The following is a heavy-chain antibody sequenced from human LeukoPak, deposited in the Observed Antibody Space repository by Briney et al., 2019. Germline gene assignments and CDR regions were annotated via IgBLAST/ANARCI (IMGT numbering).Heavy chain of an antibody. CDR3: ARRRIANGDTRHWNFDL. D-gene: IGHD6-13*01. V-gene: IGHV4-34*01. J-gene: IGHJ2*01. CDR1: GVSFNDYY. CDR2: ITRTGST. Sequence: PSETLSLTCAVYGVSFNDYYGCWIRQPPGKGLEWIGEITRTGSTNYNPSLKSRVTISVDTSKNQFSLKLTSVTAADTAVYYCARRRIANGDTRHWNFDLWGRGTLVTVSS.